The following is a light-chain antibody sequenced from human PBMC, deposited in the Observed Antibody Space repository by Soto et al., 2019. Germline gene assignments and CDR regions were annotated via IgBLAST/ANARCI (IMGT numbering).Light chain of an antibody. CDR1: SSDVGGYNY. CDR2: DVS. CDR3: SSSTSSSTVL. Sequence: QSVLTQPASVSGSPGQSITISCTGTSSDVGGYNYVSWYQHHPGKAPKLMIYDVSNRPSGVSNRFSGSKSGNTASLSISGLQAEDEADYYCSSSTSSSTVLFGGGTKVTVL. J-gene: IGLJ2*01. V-gene: IGLV2-14*03.